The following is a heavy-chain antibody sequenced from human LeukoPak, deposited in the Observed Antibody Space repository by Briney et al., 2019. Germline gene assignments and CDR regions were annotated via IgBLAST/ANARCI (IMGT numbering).Heavy chain of an antibody. Sequence: PSETLSLTCTVSGGSISSGGSYWSWIRQHPGKGLEWIGYIYYSGSTYYNPSLKSRVTISVDTSKNQFSPKLSSVTAADTAVYYCARTGMNDFWSGYYIDGAFDYWGQGTLVTVSS. CDR3: ARTGMNDFWSGYYIDGAFDY. D-gene: IGHD3-3*01. J-gene: IGHJ4*02. CDR1: GGSISSGGSY. CDR2: IYYSGST. V-gene: IGHV4-31*03.